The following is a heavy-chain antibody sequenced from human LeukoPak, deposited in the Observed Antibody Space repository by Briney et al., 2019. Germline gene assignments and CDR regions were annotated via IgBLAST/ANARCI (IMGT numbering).Heavy chain of an antibody. CDR1: GFTFSSYS. J-gene: IGHJ3*01. D-gene: IGHD6-13*01. CDR2: INWSGGRT. V-gene: IGHV3-20*04. CDR3: ARESSSSWRDAFDF. Sequence: GGSLRLSCAASGFTFSSYSMNWVRQAPGKGLEWVSGINWSGGRTAYSDSVKGRFTISRDNAKNSLYLQMNSLRTEDTAFYYCARESSSSWRDAFDFWGQGTMVTVSS.